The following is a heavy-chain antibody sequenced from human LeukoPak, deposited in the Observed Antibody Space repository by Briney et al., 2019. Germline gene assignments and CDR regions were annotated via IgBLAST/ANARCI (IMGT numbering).Heavy chain of an antibody. CDR2: ISGSGGST. J-gene: IGHJ6*02. Sequence: GGSLRLSCAASGFTFSSYAMSWVRQAPGKGLEWVSAISGSGGSTYYADSVKGRFTISRDNSKNTLYLQMNSLRAEDTAVYYCAKLRGSGSYSGGMDVWGQGTTVTVSS. D-gene: IGHD3-10*01. V-gene: IGHV3-23*01. CDR1: GFTFSSYA. CDR3: AKLRGSGSYSGGMDV.